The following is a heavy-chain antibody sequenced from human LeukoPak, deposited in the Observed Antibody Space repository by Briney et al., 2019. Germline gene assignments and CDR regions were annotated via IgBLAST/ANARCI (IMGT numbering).Heavy chain of an antibody. D-gene: IGHD3-22*01. CDR3: ATYYYDSSGYKLLDY. CDR2: ISSSSSTI. J-gene: IGHJ4*02. Sequence: GGSLRLSCAASGFIISSYSMNWVRQAPGKGLEWVSYISSSSSTIYYADSVKGRFTISRDNAKNSLYLQMNSLRAEDTAVYYCATYYYDSSGYKLLDYWGQGTLVTVSS. CDR1: GFIISSYS. V-gene: IGHV3-48*04.